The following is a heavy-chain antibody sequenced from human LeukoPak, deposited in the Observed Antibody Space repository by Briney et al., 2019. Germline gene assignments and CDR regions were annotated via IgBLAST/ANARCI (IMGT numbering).Heavy chain of an antibody. D-gene: IGHD2-2*01. Sequence: GGSLRLSCAASGFTFSDYYMSWIRQAPGKGLEWVSYISSSGSTIYYADSVKGRFTISRDNAKNSLYLQMNSLRAEDTAVYYCARDGFRGYCSSTSCPPADYWGQGTLVTVSS. CDR3: ARDGFRGYCSSTSCPPADY. J-gene: IGHJ4*02. CDR1: GFTFSDYY. V-gene: IGHV3-11*04. CDR2: ISSSGSTI.